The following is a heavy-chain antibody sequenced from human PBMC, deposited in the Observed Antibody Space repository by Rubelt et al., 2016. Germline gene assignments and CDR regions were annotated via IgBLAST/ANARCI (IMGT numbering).Heavy chain of an antibody. J-gene: IGHJ4*02. Sequence: QVQLVQSGAEVKKPGASVKVSCKASGYTFTSYGISWVRQAPGQGLEWMGWIDAGNGDTKYSQKLKDRVSMTRDASANTAYMELSSLRSEDTAVYYCARANHGDYEDYWGQGTLVTVSS. CDR1: GYTFTSYG. D-gene: IGHD4-17*01. V-gene: IGHV1-18*01. CDR2: IDAGNGDT. CDR3: ARANHGDYEDY.